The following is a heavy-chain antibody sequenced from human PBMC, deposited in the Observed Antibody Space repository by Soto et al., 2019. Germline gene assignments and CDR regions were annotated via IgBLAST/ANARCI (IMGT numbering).Heavy chain of an antibody. CDR2: INNGGSS. CDR3: ARGRGDGYNQNWYFDL. CDR1: GGSFSGYY. V-gene: IGHV4-34*01. D-gene: IGHD3-10*01. Sequence: QVHLQQWGAGLLKPSETLSLTCAVYGGSFSGYYWSWIRQPPGKGLEWIGEINNGGSSNYNPSLKSRRSMSVGTSNNQFSLKLTSVTAADTAVYYCARGRGDGYNQNWYFDLWGRGTLVTVSS. J-gene: IGHJ2*01.